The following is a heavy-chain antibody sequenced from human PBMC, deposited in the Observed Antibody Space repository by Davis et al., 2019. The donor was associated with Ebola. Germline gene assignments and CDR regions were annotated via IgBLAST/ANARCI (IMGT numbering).Heavy chain of an antibody. J-gene: IGHJ3*02. CDR3: ARQHFTMIVEGAFDI. CDR1: GYSFTSYW. Sequence: PGGSLRLSCKGSGYSFTSYWIGWVRQMPGKGLEWMGIIYPGDSYTNYSPSFQGHVTISADKSISTAYLQWSSLKASDTAMYYCARQHFTMIVEGAFDIWGQGTMVTVSS. D-gene: IGHD3-22*01. V-gene: IGHV5-51*01. CDR2: IYPGDSYT.